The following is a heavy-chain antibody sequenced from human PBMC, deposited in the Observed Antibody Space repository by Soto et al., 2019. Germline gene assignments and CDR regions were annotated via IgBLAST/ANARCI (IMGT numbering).Heavy chain of an antibody. J-gene: IGHJ6*02. CDR1: GGTFSSYG. Sequence: SCKASGGTFSSYGLHWVRQAPGKGLEWVAVISDDGSNKYYADSVQGRFTISRDKSKNTLYLQMNSLRAEDTAVYYCARPRGPYYYYYGMDVWGQGTTVTVSS. CDR2: ISDDGSNK. CDR3: ARPRGPYYYYYGMDV. V-gene: IGHV3-30*03. D-gene: IGHD3-16*01.